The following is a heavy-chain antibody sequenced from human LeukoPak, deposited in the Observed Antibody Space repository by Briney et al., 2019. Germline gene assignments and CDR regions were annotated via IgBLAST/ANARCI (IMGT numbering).Heavy chain of an antibody. CDR1: GGSISSYY. Sequence: PSQTLSLTCTVSGGSISSYYWSWIRQPPGKGLEWIGYISNSGSTNSNPSLTSRVTISVDTSKNQFSLKLSSVTAADTAVYYCARAPDGDLEYFHHWGQGTLVTVSS. CDR2: ISNSGST. V-gene: IGHV4-59*08. CDR3: ARAPDGDLEYFHH. D-gene: IGHD4-17*01. J-gene: IGHJ1*01.